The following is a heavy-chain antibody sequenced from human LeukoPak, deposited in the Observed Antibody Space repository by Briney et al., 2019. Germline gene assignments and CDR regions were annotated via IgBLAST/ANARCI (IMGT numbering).Heavy chain of an antibody. J-gene: IGHJ4*02. CDR1: GFTFTNYY. D-gene: IGHD2-15*01. V-gene: IGHV3-7*01. Sequence: GGSLRLSCAVSGFTFTNYYMSWVRQAPGKGLEWVANINQVGTETFYVDSVKGRFTISRDNAKNSLYLQMSSLRAEDTAVYYCAQLLLRGPTAWGQGTLVTVSS. CDR2: INQVGTET. CDR3: AQLLLRGPTA.